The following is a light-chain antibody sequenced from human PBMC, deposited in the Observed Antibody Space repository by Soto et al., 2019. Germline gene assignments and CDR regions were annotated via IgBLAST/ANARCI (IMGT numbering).Light chain of an antibody. CDR2: GSS. V-gene: IGKV3-20*01. J-gene: IGKJ2*01. CDR3: HQYGSSPPYT. CDR1: QSVSNNY. Sequence: EIVLTQSPGTLSLSPGERATLSCRANQSVSNNYIAWYQQKPGQAPRLLIFGSSDRATGIPDRFSGSGSGTDFTLTISRLEPEDFAVYYCHQYGSSPPYTFGQGTNLEI.